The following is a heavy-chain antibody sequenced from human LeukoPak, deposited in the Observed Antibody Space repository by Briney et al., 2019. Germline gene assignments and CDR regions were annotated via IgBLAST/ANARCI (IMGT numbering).Heavy chain of an antibody. CDR3: ARGARGIITPIENFDY. D-gene: IGHD3-22*01. V-gene: IGHV4-38-2*02. CDR1: GYSISSGYY. CDR2: IYHSGST. Sequence: SETLSLTYTVSGYSISSGYYWGWIRQPPGKGLEWIGSIYHSGSTYYNPSLKSRVTISVDTSKNQFSLKLSSVTAADTAVYYCARGARGIITPIENFDYWGQGTLVTVSS. J-gene: IGHJ4*02.